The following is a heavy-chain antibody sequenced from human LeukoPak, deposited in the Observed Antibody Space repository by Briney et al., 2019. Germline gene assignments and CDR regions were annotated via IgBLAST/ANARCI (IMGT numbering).Heavy chain of an antibody. V-gene: IGHV4-38-2*02. CDR1: GYSINSGYF. J-gene: IGHJ4*02. Sequence: SETLSLTCTVSGYSINSGYFWGWVRQPPGKGPEWIGSIFHTGDVYYNPSLRSRVTLSIDTSRNQVSLKVTSVTAADTALYYCARVVTSTSIDSWGQGILVTVSS. CDR2: IFHTGDV. CDR3: ARVVTSTSIDS. D-gene: IGHD2-21*02.